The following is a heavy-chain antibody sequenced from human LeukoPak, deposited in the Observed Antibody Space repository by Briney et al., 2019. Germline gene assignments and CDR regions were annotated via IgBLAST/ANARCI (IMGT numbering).Heavy chain of an antibody. CDR2: ITTSSSDM. CDR3: ARDFGRYFDWLLY. CDR1: GFTFSVYS. D-gene: IGHD3-9*01. V-gene: IGHV3-21*01. Sequence: GGSLRLSCAASGFTFSVYSMNWVRQAPGKGLEWVSSITTSSSDMYYADSVKGRFTISRDNAKNSLYLQMNSLRAEDTAVYYCARDFGRYFDWLLYWGQGTLVTVSS. J-gene: IGHJ4*02.